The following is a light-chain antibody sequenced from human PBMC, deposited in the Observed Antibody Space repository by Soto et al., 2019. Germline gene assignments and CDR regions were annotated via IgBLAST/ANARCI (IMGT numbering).Light chain of an antibody. CDR3: QQYGSSPT. CDR1: QSVSSN. CDR2: GAS. J-gene: IGKJ1*01. V-gene: IGKV3-15*01. Sequence: EIVMTQTPATLSLSPGERATLSCRASQSVSSNLAWYQQKPGQAPRLLFYGASTRATGIPARLSGSGSGTEFTLTISSMQSEDFAVYYCQQYGSSPTFGQGTKVDIK.